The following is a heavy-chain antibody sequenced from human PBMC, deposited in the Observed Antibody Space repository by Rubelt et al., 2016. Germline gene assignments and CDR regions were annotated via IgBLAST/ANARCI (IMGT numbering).Heavy chain of an antibody. CDR3: ASDFSSSLHVY. J-gene: IGHJ4*02. Sequence: QLQLQQWGAGLLKPSETLSLTCAVYGGTFSGYQWSWIRQPPGKGLEWIGELNHRGITNHNPSLKSRVTISEDTSKNQFSLNLTSVTAADTAVYYCASDFSSSLHVYWGQGTLVTVSS. V-gene: IGHV4-34*01. D-gene: IGHD6-13*01. CDR1: GGTFSGYQ. CDR2: LNHRGIT.